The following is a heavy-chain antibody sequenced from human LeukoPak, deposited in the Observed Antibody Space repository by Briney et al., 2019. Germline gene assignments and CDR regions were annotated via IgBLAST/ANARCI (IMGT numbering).Heavy chain of an antibody. CDR1: GYSFTNYW. D-gene: IGHD5-24*01. CDR2: IYPGDSDT. V-gene: IGHV5-51*01. J-gene: IGHJ4*02. CDR3: ARRGEMAAIDF. Sequence: GESLKISCKGSGYSFTNYWIGWARQLPGKGLAWMGIIYPGDSDTRYSPSFQGQVTISADKSITTAYLQWSSLQASDTAKYYCARRGEMAAIDFWGQGTLDTVSS.